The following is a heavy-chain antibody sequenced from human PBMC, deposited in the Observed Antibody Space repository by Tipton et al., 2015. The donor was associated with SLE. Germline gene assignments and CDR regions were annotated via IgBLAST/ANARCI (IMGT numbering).Heavy chain of an antibody. Sequence: TLSLTCTVSGGSISSGSYYWTWTRQPAGKGLEWIGRIYTRETTKYNPSLNSRVTISMDMSKNQFSLKLSSVTAADTAVYYCARGKLWFGELFYLDYWGQGTLVTVSS. D-gene: IGHD3-10*01. V-gene: IGHV4-61*02. CDR2: IYTRETT. CDR1: GGSISSGSYY. CDR3: ARGKLWFGELFYLDY. J-gene: IGHJ4*02.